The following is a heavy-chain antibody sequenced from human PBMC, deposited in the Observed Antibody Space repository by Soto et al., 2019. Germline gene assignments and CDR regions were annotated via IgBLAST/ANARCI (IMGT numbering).Heavy chain of an antibody. Sequence: SETLSLTCKVSGGAITSGGYYLSWIRQHPVKGLEWIGYTYYTGITYYNPSLKGRATISLDTYGSHFSLSLTSVTAADTAIYYCARGGSTWYGYNWLDLWGPGTLVTVSS. CDR3: ARGGSTWYGYNWLDL. V-gene: IGHV4-31*03. CDR2: TYYTGIT. D-gene: IGHD6-13*01. CDR1: GGAITSGGYY. J-gene: IGHJ5*02.